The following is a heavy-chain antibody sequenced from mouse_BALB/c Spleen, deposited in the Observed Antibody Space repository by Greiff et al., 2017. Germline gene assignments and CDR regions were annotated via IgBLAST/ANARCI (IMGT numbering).Heavy chain of an antibody. CDR1: GFTFSSYA. Sequence: EVQLVESGGGLVKPGGSLKLSCAASGFTFSSYAMSWVRQTPEKRLEWVATISSGGSYTYYPDSVKGRFTISRDNAKNTLYLQMSSLRSEDTAMYYCAKTGTFFDYWGQGTTLTVSS. D-gene: IGHD3-3*01. CDR3: AKTGTFFDY. V-gene: IGHV5-9-3*01. J-gene: IGHJ2*01. CDR2: ISSGGSYT.